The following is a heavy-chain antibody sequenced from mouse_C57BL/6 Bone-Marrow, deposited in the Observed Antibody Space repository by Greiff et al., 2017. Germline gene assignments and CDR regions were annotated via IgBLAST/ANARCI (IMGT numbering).Heavy chain of an antibody. CDR3: TMVKGFAY. D-gene: IGHD2-2*01. V-gene: IGHV1-15*01. Sequence: QVQLKESGAELVRPGASVTLSCKASGYTFTDYEMHWVKQTPVHGLEWIGAIDPETGGTAYNQKFKGKAILTADKSSSTAYMELRSLTSEDSAVYYCTMVKGFAYWGQGTLVTVSA. CDR1: GYTFTDYE. J-gene: IGHJ3*01. CDR2: IDPETGGT.